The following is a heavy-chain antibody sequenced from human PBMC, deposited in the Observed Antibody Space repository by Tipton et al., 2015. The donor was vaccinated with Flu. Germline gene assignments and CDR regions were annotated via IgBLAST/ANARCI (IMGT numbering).Heavy chain of an antibody. CDR1: GGSISSGGYY. CDR3: ARDRRWVGQYYSYGMDV. D-gene: IGHD1-26*01. CDR2: IYYSGST. V-gene: IGHV4-31*02. J-gene: IGHJ6*02. Sequence: LRLSCTVSGGSISSGGYYWSWIRQHPGKGLEWIGYIYYSGSTYYNPSLKSRVTISVDTSKNQFSLKLSSVTAADTAVYYCARDRRWVGQYYSYGMDVWGQGTTVTVSS.